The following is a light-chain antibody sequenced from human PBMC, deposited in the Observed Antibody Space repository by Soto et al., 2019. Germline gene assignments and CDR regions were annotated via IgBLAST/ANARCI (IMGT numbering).Light chain of an antibody. Sequence: ESALKQSPATLSLSPGERGALSCRASQSVTNNYLAWYQQKPGQAPRLLIYDASSRATGIPDRFSGSGSGTDFTLTISRLEPEDFAVYYCQQCAHSPRTFGQGTKVEMK. CDR3: QQCAHSPRT. V-gene: IGKV3-20*01. CDR2: DAS. CDR1: QSVTNNY. J-gene: IGKJ2*01.